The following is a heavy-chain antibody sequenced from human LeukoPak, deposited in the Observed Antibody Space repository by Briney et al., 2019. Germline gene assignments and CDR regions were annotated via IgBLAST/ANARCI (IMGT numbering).Heavy chain of an antibody. J-gene: IGHJ5*02. CDR1: GFTFSSYA. CDR2: ISGSGDST. D-gene: IGHD3-10*01. Sequence: PGGSLRLSCAASGFTFSSYAMTWVRQAPGKGLEWVSLISGSGDSTYYADSVRGRFTISRDNSNSTLYLHVNGLTAEDTAVYYCAKVWHGPGGYRWFDPWGQGTLVTVSS. V-gene: IGHV3-23*01. CDR3: AKVWHGPGGYRWFDP.